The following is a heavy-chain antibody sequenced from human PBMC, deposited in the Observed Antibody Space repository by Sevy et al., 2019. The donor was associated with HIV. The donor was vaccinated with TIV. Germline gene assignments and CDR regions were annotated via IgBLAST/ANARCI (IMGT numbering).Heavy chain of an antibody. Sequence: ASVKVSCKTSGYTFSSHDINWVRQAPGQGLEWMGWMNPNNGNTGYVQKFQDRVTMTRDSSIATAYMELRGLTSDDTAVYYCARDPSGNYLTPHYRDYYGLDVWGQGTAVIVSS. CDR2: MNPNNGNT. V-gene: IGHV1-8*01. D-gene: IGHD1-7*01. CDR3: ARDPSGNYLTPHYRDYYGLDV. J-gene: IGHJ6*02. CDR1: GYTFSSHD.